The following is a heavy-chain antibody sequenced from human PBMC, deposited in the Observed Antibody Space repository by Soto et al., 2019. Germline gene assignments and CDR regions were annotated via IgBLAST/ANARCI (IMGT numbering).Heavy chain of an antibody. CDR2: INHSGST. CDR1: GGSFSGYY. V-gene: IGHV4-34*01. CDR3: ATTYGSGSYLY. D-gene: IGHD3-10*01. Sequence: SEILSLTCAVYGGSFSGYYWSWIRQPPGKGLEWIGEINHSGSTNYNPSLKSRVTISVDTSKNQFSLKLSSVTAADTAVYYCATTYGSGSYLYWGQGTLVTVSS. J-gene: IGHJ4*02.